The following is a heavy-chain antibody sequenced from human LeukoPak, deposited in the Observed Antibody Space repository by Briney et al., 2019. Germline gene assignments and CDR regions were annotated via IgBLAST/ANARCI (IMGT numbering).Heavy chain of an antibody. Sequence: SETLSLTCAVSGGSISSGGYSWSWIRQPPGKGLEWIGNIYHSGSTYYNPSLKSRVTISVDRSKNQFSLKLSSVTAADTAVYYCARGYYDILTGYYKEHWFDPWGQGTLVTVSS. CDR3: ARGYYDILTGYYKEHWFDP. CDR2: IYHSGST. V-gene: IGHV4-30-2*01. CDR1: GGSISSGGYS. J-gene: IGHJ5*02. D-gene: IGHD3-9*01.